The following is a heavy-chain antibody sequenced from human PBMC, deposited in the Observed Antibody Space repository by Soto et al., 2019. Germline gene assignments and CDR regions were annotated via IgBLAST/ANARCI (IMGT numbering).Heavy chain of an antibody. CDR1: GFTFDDYA. V-gene: IGHV3-9*01. D-gene: IGHD1-26*01. CDR2: ISWNSGKI. CDR3: AKEIVGAINY. Sequence: EVQLVESGGGLVQPGRSLRLSCAASGFTFDDYAMLWVRQAPGKGLEWVSGISWNSGKIGYADSVKGRFTISRDNANNSLYLQMNSLTPEDTAFYYCAKEIVGAINYWGQGTLVTVSS. J-gene: IGHJ4*02.